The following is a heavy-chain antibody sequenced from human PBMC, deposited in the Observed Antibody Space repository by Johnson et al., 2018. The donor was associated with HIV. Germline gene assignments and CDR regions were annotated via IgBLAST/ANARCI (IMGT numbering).Heavy chain of an antibody. V-gene: IGHV3-74*02. CDR2: INSDGSST. CDR3: ASSFTANI. Sequence: VQLVESGGGLVQPGGSLRLSCAASGFTFNNYWMHWVRQVPGKGLVWVSRINSDGSSTTYADSVKGRFTISRDNAKNTLYLQMTSLRVEDTAVYYCASSFTANILGQGTMVSVSS. J-gene: IGHJ3*02. CDR1: GFTFNNYW. D-gene: IGHD5-18*01.